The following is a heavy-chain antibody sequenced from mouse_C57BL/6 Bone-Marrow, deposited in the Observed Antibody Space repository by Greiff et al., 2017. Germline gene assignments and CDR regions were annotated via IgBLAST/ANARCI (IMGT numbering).Heavy chain of an antibody. CDR3: ATFGYYYGHWYFDV. J-gene: IGHJ1*03. V-gene: IGHV14-4*01. CDR2: IDPENGDT. D-gene: IGHD1-1*01. Sequence: VQLQQSGAELVRPGASVKLSCTASGYNFKDDYMPWVKQRPGQGLEWIGWIDPENGDTEYASKFQGKATITADTSSNTAYLQLSSLTSEDTAVYYCATFGYYYGHWYFDVWGTGTTVTVSS. CDR1: GYNFKDDY.